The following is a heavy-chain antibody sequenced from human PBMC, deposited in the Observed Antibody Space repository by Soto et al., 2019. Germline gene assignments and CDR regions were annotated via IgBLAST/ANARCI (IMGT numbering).Heavy chain of an antibody. CDR2: IIPIFGTA. V-gene: IGHV1-69*13. CDR3: ARGKEPIAAAGQNGMDV. J-gene: IGHJ6*02. D-gene: IGHD6-13*01. Sequence: ASVKVSCKASGYTFTSYGISWVRQAPGQGLEWMGGIIPIFGTANYAQKFQGRVTITADESTSTAYMELSSLRSEDTAVYYCARGKEPIAAAGQNGMDVWGQGTTVTVSS. CDR1: GYTFTSYG.